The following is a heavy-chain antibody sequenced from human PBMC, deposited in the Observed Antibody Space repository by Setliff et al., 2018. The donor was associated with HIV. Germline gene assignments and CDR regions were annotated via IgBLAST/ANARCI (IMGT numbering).Heavy chain of an antibody. CDR1: GFTFSTYW. CDR2: IKQDGSEE. J-gene: IGHJ4*02. CDR3: TKDHLSGWASDC. D-gene: IGHD6-19*01. V-gene: IGHV3-7*01. Sequence: GGSLRLSCAASGFTFSTYWMIWVRQAPGKGLEWVAKIKQDGSEEYYVDSVKGRFTISRDNARNSVYLQMNSLRVEDTAMYYCTKDHLSGWASDCWGQGTLVTVSS.